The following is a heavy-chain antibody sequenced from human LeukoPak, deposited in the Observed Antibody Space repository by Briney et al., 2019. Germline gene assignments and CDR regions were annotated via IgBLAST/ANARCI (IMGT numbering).Heavy chain of an antibody. Sequence: GASVKVSCKASGGTFSSYAISWVRQAPGQGLEWMGGIIPIFGTANYAQKFQGRVTITTDESTSTAYMELSSLRSEDTAVYYCATAPITIFMKEKGTPYGVPSDYWGQGTLVTVSS. CDR2: IIPIFGTA. D-gene: IGHD3-9*01. J-gene: IGHJ4*02. V-gene: IGHV1-69*05. CDR1: GGTFSSYA. CDR3: ATAPITIFMKEKGTPYGVPSDY.